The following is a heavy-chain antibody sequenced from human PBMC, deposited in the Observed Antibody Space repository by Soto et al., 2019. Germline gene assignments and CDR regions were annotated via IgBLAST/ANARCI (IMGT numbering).Heavy chain of an antibody. CDR1: GFTFSSYW. J-gene: IGHJ4*02. V-gene: IGHV3-7*01. CDR3: ARDMGVLVPAATFDY. Sequence: EVQLVESGGGLVQPGGSLRLSCAASGFTFSSYWMSWVRQAPGKGLEWVANIKQDGSEKYYVDSVNGRFTISRDNAKNTLYLQMNSLRAEDTAVYYCARDMGVLVPAATFDYWGQGTLVTVSS. CDR2: IKQDGSEK. D-gene: IGHD2-2*01.